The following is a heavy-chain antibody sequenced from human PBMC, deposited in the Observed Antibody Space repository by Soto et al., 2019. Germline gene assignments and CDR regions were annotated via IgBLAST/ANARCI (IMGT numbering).Heavy chain of an antibody. D-gene: IGHD2-15*01. V-gene: IGHV4-39*01. CDR2: MFYSGLT. CDR3: APLSVSLSGPYGIHV. Sequence: TVSLTCSVSGYSVTSSDYYWAWIRQPPGKGLEWIGSMFYSGLTYYNPSLKSRVTLSVDTSKNQFSVRLNSVTAADTAVYYCAPLSVSLSGPYGIHVWGQGTTVTVSS. CDR1: GYSVTSSDYY. J-gene: IGHJ6*02.